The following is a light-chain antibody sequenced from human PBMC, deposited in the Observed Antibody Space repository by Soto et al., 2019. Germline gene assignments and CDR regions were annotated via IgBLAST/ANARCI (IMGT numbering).Light chain of an antibody. Sequence: EIVLTQSPGTLSLSPGGRATLSCRASQSISDTLAWYQQKPGQAPRLLIYGASSRATGIPDRFSGSGSGTDFTLTIRRLEPEDFAVDYCQQYGSSGTFGQGTKVDIK. CDR3: QQYGSSGT. J-gene: IGKJ1*01. CDR2: GAS. CDR1: QSISDT. V-gene: IGKV3-20*01.